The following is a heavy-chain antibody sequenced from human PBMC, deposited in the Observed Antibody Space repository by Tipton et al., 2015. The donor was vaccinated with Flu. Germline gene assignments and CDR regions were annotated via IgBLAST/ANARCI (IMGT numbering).Heavy chain of an antibody. CDR3: ARDGADYNGAYDM. Sequence: QSGAEVKKPGASVKVSCKASGYTFTRYGISWVRQAPGQGLEWMGWINPYGDGKHSAQKFQGRVTMTRDTSISTAYMEMTRMTSDDTAVYYCARDGADYNGAYDMWGQGTKVTVSS. D-gene: IGHD4-11*01. V-gene: IGHV1-2*02. CDR2: INPYGDGK. J-gene: IGHJ3*02. CDR1: GYTFTRYG.